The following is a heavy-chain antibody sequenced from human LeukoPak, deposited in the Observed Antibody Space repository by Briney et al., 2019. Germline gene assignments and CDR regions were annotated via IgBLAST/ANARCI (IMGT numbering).Heavy chain of an antibody. CDR1: GVSTTNGLYY. D-gene: IGHD6-19*01. CDR3: ARHAEYNSGWHFYLDH. J-gene: IGHJ4*02. Sequence: SETLSLTCTVSGVSTTNGLYYWAWIRQPPGKGLEWIGSVHNVGSTYYNLSLRSRVTMSIDTSKNQFSLRLNSVTAADTAVYYCARHAEYNSGWHFYLDHWGQGILVTVSS. CDR2: VHNVGST. V-gene: IGHV4-39*01.